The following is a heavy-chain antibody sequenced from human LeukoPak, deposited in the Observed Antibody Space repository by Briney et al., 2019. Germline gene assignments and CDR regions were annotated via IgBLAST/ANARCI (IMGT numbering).Heavy chain of an antibody. V-gene: IGHV3-30*18. D-gene: IGHD1-1*01. J-gene: IGHJ4*02. CDR2: ISYDGSKT. CDR3: AEGWNYFDY. CDR1: GLTFSTYG. Sequence: PGGSLRLSCAASGLTFSTYGMHWVRQAPGKGLEWVAVISYDGSKTYYAESVKGRFTISRDNSKNTVYLQMNSLRAEDTAVYYCAEGWNYFDYWGQGTLVTVSS.